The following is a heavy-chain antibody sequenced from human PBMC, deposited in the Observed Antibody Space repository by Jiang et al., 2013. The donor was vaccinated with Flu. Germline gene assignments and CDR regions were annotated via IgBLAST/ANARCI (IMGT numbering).Heavy chain of an antibody. CDR3: ARGFGGASSD. D-gene: IGHD1-26*01. Sequence: QLLESGGGLVQPGGSLRLSCTASAFTSTHDWMTWVRQAPGKGPEWVAQTDRDGTHNYYADSVKGRFTISRDNARNSLYLQMNNLRGDDTALYYCARGFGGASSDWGQGTRVTVSS. CDR1: AFTSTHDW. V-gene: IGHV3-7*01. J-gene: IGHJ4*02. CDR2: TDRDGTHN.